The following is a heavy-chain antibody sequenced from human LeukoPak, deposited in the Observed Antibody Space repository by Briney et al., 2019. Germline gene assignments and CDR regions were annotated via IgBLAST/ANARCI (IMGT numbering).Heavy chain of an antibody. CDR2: ISGSGGST. Sequence: GGSLRLSCAASGFTFSSYAMSWVRQAPGKGLEWVSGISGSGGSTYYADSVKGRFTISRDNSKKTLYLQMSILRAEDTAVYYCAAPHPGYYDILTGYYYFWGQGTLVTVSS. CDR1: GFTFSSYA. J-gene: IGHJ4*02. D-gene: IGHD3-9*01. CDR3: AAPHPGYYDILTGYYYF. V-gene: IGHV3-23*01.